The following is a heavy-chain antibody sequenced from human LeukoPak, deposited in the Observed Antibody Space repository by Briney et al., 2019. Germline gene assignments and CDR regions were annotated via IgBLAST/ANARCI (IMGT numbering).Heavy chain of an antibody. Sequence: GGSLRLSCAAPGFTFSSSAMSWVRQAPGKGLDWVSAISGSGGSTYYAGSVKGRFTISRDNSKNTLYLQMNSLRAEDTAVYYCGKSPSNWNLLVGSWGQGTLVTVSS. CDR1: GFTFSSSA. CDR2: ISGSGGST. V-gene: IGHV3-23*01. J-gene: IGHJ4*02. CDR3: GKSPSNWNLLVGS. D-gene: IGHD1-7*01.